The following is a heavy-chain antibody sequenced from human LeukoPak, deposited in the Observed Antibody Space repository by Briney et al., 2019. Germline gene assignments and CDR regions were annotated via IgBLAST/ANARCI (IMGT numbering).Heavy chain of an antibody. J-gene: IGHJ4*02. CDR3: ATRPGIAAAGGDY. CDR1: GYTFTSYD. D-gene: IGHD6-13*01. Sequence: ASVTVSCKASGYTFTSYDINWVRQATGQGLEWMGWMNPNSGNTGYAQKFQGRVTMTRNTSISTAYMELSSLRSEDTAVYYCATRPGIAAAGGDYWGQGTLVTVSS. V-gene: IGHV1-8*01. CDR2: MNPNSGNT.